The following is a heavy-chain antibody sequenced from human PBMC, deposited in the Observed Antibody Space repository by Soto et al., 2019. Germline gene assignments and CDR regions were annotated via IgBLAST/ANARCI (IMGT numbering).Heavy chain of an antibody. CDR3: AREGEDTIMSSSSYVTQYSYGMDV. Sequence: QVQLVQSGAEVKKPGASVKVSCKASGYTFTDYYMHWVRQAPGQGLEWMGWINPNSGDTNYAQKFQGWVTMTRDTSVSTAYMDLNRLRSDDTAVYYCAREGEDTIMSSSSYVTQYSYGMDVWGQGTTVTVSS. CDR1: GYTFTDYY. V-gene: IGHV1-2*04. J-gene: IGHJ6*02. D-gene: IGHD3-16*01. CDR2: INPNSGDT.